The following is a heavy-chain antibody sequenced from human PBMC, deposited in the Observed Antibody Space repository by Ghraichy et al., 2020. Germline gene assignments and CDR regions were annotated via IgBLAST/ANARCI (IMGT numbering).Heavy chain of an antibody. J-gene: IGHJ3*02. D-gene: IGHD5-18*01. V-gene: IGHV4-39*01. CDR1: GGSISSSSYY. CDR3: ARQEGWIQLWDDAFDI. CDR2: IYYSGST. Sequence: SETLSLTCTVSGGSISSSSYYWGWIRQPPGKGLEWIGSIYYSGSTYYNPSLKSRVTISVDTSKNQFSLKLSSVTAADTAVYYCARQEGWIQLWDDAFDIWGQGTMVTVSS.